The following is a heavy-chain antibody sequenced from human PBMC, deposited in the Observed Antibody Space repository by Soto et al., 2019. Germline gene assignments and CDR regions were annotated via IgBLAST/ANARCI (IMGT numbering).Heavy chain of an antibody. J-gene: IGHJ3*02. CDR1: GFTFSSYG. Sequence: PGGSLRLSCAASGFTFSSYGMHWVRQAPGKGLEWVAVIWYDGSNKYYADSVKGRFTISRDNSKNTLYLQMNSLRAEDTAVYYCARDPYYYDSSGYSTEDPDAFDIWGQGTMVTVSS. D-gene: IGHD3-22*01. CDR3: ARDPYYYDSSGYSTEDPDAFDI. V-gene: IGHV3-33*01. CDR2: IWYDGSNK.